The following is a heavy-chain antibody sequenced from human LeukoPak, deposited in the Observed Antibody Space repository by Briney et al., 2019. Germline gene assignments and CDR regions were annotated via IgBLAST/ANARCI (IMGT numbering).Heavy chain of an antibody. V-gene: IGHV1-18*01. J-gene: IGHJ4*02. Sequence: ASVKVSCKASGYTFTRLGITWVRQAPGQGLEWMGWISASNGNTNYAQKFQSRVTMTADTSTGTAYLELRSLRSDDTAVYYCASRRYYGSGTETGYYFDFWGQGTPVTVSS. CDR1: GYTFTRLG. CDR3: ASRRYYGSGTETGYYFDF. D-gene: IGHD3-10*01. CDR2: ISASNGNT.